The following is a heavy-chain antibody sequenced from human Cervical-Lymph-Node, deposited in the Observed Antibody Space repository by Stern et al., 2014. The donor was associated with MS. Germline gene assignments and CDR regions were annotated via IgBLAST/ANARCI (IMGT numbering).Heavy chain of an antibody. CDR2: IHDSGST. CDR1: GGSISSSGYY. Sequence: QVQLVQSGPGLVKPSQTLSLTCTVSGGSISSSGYYWSWIRQPDDKGLEWIGRIHDSGSTYYNPSLKSRVTLSMDTAKKHIYLKLPSGTAADTAVYYCATTRWDLFTWNWFDPWGQGTLVTVSS. J-gene: IGHJ5*02. D-gene: IGHD1-26*01. V-gene: IGHV4-61*02. CDR3: ATTRWDLFTWNWFDP.